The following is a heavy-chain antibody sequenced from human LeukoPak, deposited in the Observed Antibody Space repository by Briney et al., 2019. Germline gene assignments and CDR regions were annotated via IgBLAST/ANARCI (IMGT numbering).Heavy chain of an antibody. J-gene: IGHJ4*02. D-gene: IGHD1-26*01. CDR1: GFTFSTHA. Sequence: GGSLRLSCAASGFTFSTHAMSWVRQAPGEGLEWVSAISGGGPRTYYADSVKGRFTISRDNAKNTLYLQMNSLRGEDTAVYYCARDPPEWELPQDYWGRGTLVAVSS. CDR3: ARDPPEWELPQDY. CDR2: ISGGGPRT. V-gene: IGHV3-23*01.